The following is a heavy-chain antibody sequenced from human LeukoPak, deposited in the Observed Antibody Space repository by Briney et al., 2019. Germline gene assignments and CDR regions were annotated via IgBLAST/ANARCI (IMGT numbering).Heavy chain of an antibody. Sequence: VKVSCKASGSTFTSYDINWVRQAPGQGLEWMGWINPNSGGTNYAQKFQGRVTMTRDTSISTAYMELSRLRSDDTAVYYCAIIVATIGPFDYWGQGTLVTVSS. D-gene: IGHD5-12*01. V-gene: IGHV1-2*02. J-gene: IGHJ4*02. CDR2: INPNSGGT. CDR3: AIIVATIGPFDY. CDR1: GSTFTSYD.